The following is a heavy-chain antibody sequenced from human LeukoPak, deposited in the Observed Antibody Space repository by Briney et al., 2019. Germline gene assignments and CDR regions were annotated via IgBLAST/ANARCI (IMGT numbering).Heavy chain of an antibody. CDR1: GFTFSSYG. D-gene: IGHD5-18*01. V-gene: IGHV3-30*02. Sequence: GGSLRLSCAASGFTFSSYGMHWVRQAPGKGLDWVAFIHHDGSNKYYADSVRGRFTISRDNAKNSLYLQMNSLRAEDTAVYYCARDRSRGLLDAFDIWGQGTMVTVSS. J-gene: IGHJ3*02. CDR3: ARDRSRGLLDAFDI. CDR2: IHHDGSNK.